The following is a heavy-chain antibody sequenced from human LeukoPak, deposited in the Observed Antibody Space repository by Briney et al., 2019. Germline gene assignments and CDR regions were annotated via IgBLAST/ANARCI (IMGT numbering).Heavy chain of an antibody. Sequence: GGSLRLSCAASGFTFSSYAMSWVRQAPGKGLEWVSAITGSGGSTYYADSVKGRFTISRDNPKNTLYLQMNSLRAEDTAVYYCAKTGSSSWGYFDYWGQGTLVTVSS. D-gene: IGHD6-13*01. CDR2: ITGSGGST. J-gene: IGHJ4*02. CDR3: AKTGSSSWGYFDY. V-gene: IGHV3-23*01. CDR1: GFTFSSYA.